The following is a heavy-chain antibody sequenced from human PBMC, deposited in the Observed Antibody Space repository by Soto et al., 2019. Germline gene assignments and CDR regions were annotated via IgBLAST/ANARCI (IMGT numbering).Heavy chain of an antibody. CDR2: INRSGDRT. J-gene: IGHJ4*02. Sequence: VQLVESGGGVVQPGRSLRLSCAASGFTFTSYGMTWVRQPPGKGLEWVSGINRSGDRTYYADSVKGRFTISRDKSKNTLYLQMNRLRAEDAALYYCAIYSGSYFDSWGQGTLVTVSS. V-gene: IGHV3-23*04. CDR1: GFTFTSYG. CDR3: AIYSGSYFDS. D-gene: IGHD1-26*01.